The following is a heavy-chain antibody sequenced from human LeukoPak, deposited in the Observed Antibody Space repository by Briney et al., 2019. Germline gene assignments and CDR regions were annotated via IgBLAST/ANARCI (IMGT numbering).Heavy chain of an antibody. J-gene: IGHJ3*02. CDR3: AKLASYYYDSSGYYWGDAFDI. V-gene: IGHV3-30*02. Sequence: GGSLRLSCAASGFTFSSYGMHWVRQAPGKGLEWVAFIRYDGSNKYYADSVKGRFTISRDNSKNTLYLQMNSLRAEDTAVYYCAKLASYYYDSSGYYWGDAFDIWGQGTMVTVSS. CDR2: IRYDGSNK. D-gene: IGHD3-22*01. CDR1: GFTFSSYG.